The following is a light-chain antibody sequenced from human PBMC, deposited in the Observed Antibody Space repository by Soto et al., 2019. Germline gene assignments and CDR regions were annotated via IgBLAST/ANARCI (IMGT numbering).Light chain of an antibody. CDR2: DAY. V-gene: IGKV3-11*01. J-gene: IGKJ1*01. CDR3: QQYNTIPWT. Sequence: IVLTQSPATLSLSPGEIATLSFSASQSVGSYLAWYQHKPGQAPRLLIYDAYNRVSGIPARFSGSGSGTDFTLTINNLQAEDVAVYYCQQYNTIPWTFGQGTKVDI. CDR1: QSVGSY.